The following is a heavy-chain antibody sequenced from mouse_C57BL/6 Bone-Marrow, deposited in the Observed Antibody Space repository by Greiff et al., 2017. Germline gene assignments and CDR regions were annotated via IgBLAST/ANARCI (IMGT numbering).Heavy chain of an antibody. CDR3: ARLSITTVVLYYFDY. Sequence: QVQLQQPGAELVKPGASVKLSCKASGYTFTSYWMHWVKQRPGQGLEWIGMIHPNSGSTNYNEKFKSKATLTVDKSSSTAYMQLSSLTSEDSAVYYCARLSITTVVLYYFDYWGQGTTLTVSS. D-gene: IGHD1-1*01. CDR2: IHPNSGST. CDR1: GYTFTSYW. V-gene: IGHV1-64*01. J-gene: IGHJ2*01.